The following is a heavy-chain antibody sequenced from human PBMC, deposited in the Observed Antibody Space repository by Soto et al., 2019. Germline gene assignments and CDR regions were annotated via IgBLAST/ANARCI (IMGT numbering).Heavy chain of an antibody. Sequence: PSETLSLTCTVSGGSISSSYYYWGWIRQPPGKGLEWIGSIYYSGGTYYSPSLKSRVTMSVDTSKNQFSLKLSSVTAADTAVYYCATLPATTNLTEYWGQGTLVTVSS. CDR1: GGSISSSYYY. CDR2: IYYSGGT. J-gene: IGHJ4*02. D-gene: IGHD6-25*01. CDR3: ATLPATTNLTEY. V-gene: IGHV4-39*01.